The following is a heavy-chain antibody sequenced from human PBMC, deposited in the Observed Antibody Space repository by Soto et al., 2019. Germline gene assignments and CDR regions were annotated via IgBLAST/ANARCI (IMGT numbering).Heavy chain of an antibody. CDR1: GGTFSSYA. CDR2: IIPIFGTA. J-gene: IGHJ4*02. CDR3: ASGSSSSSFQYYFDY. V-gene: IGHV1-69*13. D-gene: IGHD6-6*01. Sequence: SVKVSCKASGGTFSSYAISWVRQAPGQGLEWVGGIIPIFGTANYAQKFQGRVTITADESTSTAYMELSSLRSEDTAVYYCASGSSSSSFQYYFDYWGQGTLVTVSS.